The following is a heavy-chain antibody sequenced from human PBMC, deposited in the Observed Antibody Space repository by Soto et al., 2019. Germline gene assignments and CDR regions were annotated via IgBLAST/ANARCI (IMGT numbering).Heavy chain of an antibody. V-gene: IGHV3-48*04. D-gene: IGHD2-15*01. CDR3: ARWGCSGSNCHLNQRSYAL. CDR2: INSNSETT. CDR1: GLTFSYYS. Sequence: GGPLRLSCTVSGLTFSYYSMNWIRLAPGKGLEYLSYINSNSETTYYADSVNGRFTISRDNSKNTMSLQMNSLRAEDTAVYYCARWGCSGSNCHLNQRSYALWGQGTLVTVSS. J-gene: IGHJ1*01.